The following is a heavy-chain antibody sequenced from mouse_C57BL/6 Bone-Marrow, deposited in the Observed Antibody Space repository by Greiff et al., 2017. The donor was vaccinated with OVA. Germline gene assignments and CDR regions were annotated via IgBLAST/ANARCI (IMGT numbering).Heavy chain of an antibody. Sequence: EVMLVESGGGLVKPGGSLKLSCAASGFTFSDYGMHWVRQAPEKGLEWVAYISSGSSTTYYADTVKGRFTISRDNAKNTLFLQMTSLRSEDTAMYYCARSTTVVAPFDYWGQGTTLTVSS. J-gene: IGHJ2*01. CDR3: ARSTTVVAPFDY. CDR1: GFTFSDYG. D-gene: IGHD1-1*01. V-gene: IGHV5-17*01. CDR2: ISSGSSTT.